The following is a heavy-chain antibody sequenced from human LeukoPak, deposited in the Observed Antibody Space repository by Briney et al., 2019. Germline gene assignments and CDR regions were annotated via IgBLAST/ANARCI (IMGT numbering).Heavy chain of an antibody. J-gene: IGHJ4*02. Sequence: GGSLRLSCAASGFTFSSYGMHWVRQAPGKGLEWVANIKQDGSEKYYVDSVKGRFTISRDNSKNTLYLQMNSLRAEGTAIYYCAKATGTLGNWGQGTLVTVSS. V-gene: IGHV3-7*03. CDR3: AKATGTLGN. CDR1: GFTFSSYG. D-gene: IGHD1-1*01. CDR2: IKQDGSEK.